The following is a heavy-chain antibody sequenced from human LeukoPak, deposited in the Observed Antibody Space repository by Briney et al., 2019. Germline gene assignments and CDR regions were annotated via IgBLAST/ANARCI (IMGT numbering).Heavy chain of an antibody. CDR1: GFTFSSYG. J-gene: IGHJ4*02. Sequence: PGGSLRLSCTASGFTFSSYGMQWVRQAPGKGLEWVAVISYDGSNKYYADSVKGRFTISRDNSKNTLYLQMNSLRAEDTAVYYCARGPKRWLQPYYFDYWGQGTLVTVSS. CDR2: ISYDGSNK. CDR3: ARGPKRWLQPYYFDY. V-gene: IGHV3-30*19. D-gene: IGHD5-24*01.